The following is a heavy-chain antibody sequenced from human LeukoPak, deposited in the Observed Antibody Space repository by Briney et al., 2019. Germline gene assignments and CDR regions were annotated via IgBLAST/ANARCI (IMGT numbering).Heavy chain of an antibody. CDR1: GFTVSSNY. CDR2: IYSGGST. J-gene: IGHJ4*02. Sequence: GGSLRLSGAASGFTVSSNYMSWVRQAPGKGLEWVSVIYSGGSTYYADSVKGRFTISRDNSKNTLYLQMNSLRAEDTAVYYCASASSWYDPFDYWGQGTLVTVSS. V-gene: IGHV3-53*01. CDR3: ASASSWYDPFDY. D-gene: IGHD6-13*01.